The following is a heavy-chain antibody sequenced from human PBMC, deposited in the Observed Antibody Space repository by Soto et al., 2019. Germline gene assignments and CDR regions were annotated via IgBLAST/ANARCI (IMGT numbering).Heavy chain of an antibody. CDR3: VFIVVVPELDY. V-gene: IGHV3-15*07. J-gene: IGHJ4*02. D-gene: IGHD2-2*01. CDR2: IKSKTDGGTT. CDR1: GFTFSNAW. Sequence: EVQLVESGGGLVKPGGSLRLSCAASGFTFSNAWTNWVRQAPGKGLEWVGRIKSKTDGGTTDYAAPVKGRFTISRDDSKNTLYLQMNSLKTEDTAVYYCVFIVVVPELDYWGQGTLVTVSS.